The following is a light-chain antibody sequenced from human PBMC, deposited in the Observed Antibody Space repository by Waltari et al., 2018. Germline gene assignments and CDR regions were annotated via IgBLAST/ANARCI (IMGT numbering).Light chain of an antibody. J-gene: IGLJ2*01. CDR1: SLRTSY. V-gene: IGLV3-19*01. CDR3: SSRDSSASHVL. CDR2: GKN. Sequence: SSELTQDPAVSVALGPTVRITCQGASLRTSYASWYPQKSGQAPILVLFGKNKRPSGIPDRFSGYNSETTTSLTITGAQAEDEADYYCSSRDSSASHVLFAGGTKLTVL.